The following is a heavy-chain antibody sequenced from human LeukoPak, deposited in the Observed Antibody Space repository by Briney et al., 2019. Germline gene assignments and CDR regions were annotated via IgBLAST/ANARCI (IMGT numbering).Heavy chain of an antibody. J-gene: IGHJ4*02. D-gene: IGHD3-9*01. CDR2: ISYDGSNK. V-gene: IGHV3-30*18. Sequence: GGSLRLSCAASGFTFSSYCMHWVRQAPGKGLEWVAVISYDGSNKYYADSVKGRFTISRDNSKNTLYLQMNSLRAEDTAVYYCAKGILRYFDWFPGYWGQGTLVIVSS. CDR3: AKGILRYFDWFPGY. CDR1: GFTFSSYC.